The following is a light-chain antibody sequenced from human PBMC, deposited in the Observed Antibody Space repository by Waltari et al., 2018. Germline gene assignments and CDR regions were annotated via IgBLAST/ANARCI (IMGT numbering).Light chain of an antibody. CDR3: QSFDSNVRGGVV. CDR1: TSNIVAGHD. J-gene: IGLJ3*02. Sequence: QSILTQPTSVSGAPGPRRPISRTGSTSNIVAGHDVRWYQAFPGTAPKLLIYGNHNRPSGVPDRFSGSKSGSSASLAINGLQAEDEADYYCQSFDSNVRGGVVFGGGTKVTVL. CDR2: GNH. V-gene: IGLV1-40*01.